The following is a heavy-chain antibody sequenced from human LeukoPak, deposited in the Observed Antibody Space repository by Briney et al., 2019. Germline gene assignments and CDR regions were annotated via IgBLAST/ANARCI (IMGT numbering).Heavy chain of an antibody. J-gene: IGHJ4*02. D-gene: IGHD3-3*01. V-gene: IGHV3-21*04. Sequence: GGSLRLSCATSGFIFSSDSMIWVRQAPGKGLEWVSSISSTGAYIYYADSVKGRFTISRDNSKNTLYLQMNSLRAEDTAVYYCAKDPRITIFGVVTAFDYWGQGTLVTVSS. CDR1: GFIFSSDS. CDR2: ISSTGAYI. CDR3: AKDPRITIFGVVTAFDY.